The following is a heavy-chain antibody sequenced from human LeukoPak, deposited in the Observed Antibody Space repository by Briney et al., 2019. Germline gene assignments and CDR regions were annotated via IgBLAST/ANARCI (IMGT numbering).Heavy chain of an antibody. CDR1: GGSISSYY. V-gene: IGHV4-4*07. Sequence: SETLSLTCTVSGGSISSYYWSWIRQPAGKGLEWIGRIYTSGSTNYNPSLKSRVTISVDTSKNQFSLKLSSVTAADTAVYYCASSSSTGALIDYWGQGALVTVSS. CDR3: ASSSSTGALIDY. D-gene: IGHD6-6*01. J-gene: IGHJ4*02. CDR2: IYTSGST.